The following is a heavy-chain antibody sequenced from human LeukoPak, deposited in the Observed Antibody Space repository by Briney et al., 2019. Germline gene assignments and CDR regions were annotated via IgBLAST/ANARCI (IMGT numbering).Heavy chain of an antibody. Sequence: PSETLSLTCTVSGGSISSYYWSRIRQPPGKGLEWIGYIYYSGSTNYNPSLKSRVTISVDTSKNQFSLKLSSVTAADTAVYYCARDLRGVLDYWGQGTLVTVSS. D-gene: IGHD3-10*01. CDR1: GGSISSYY. J-gene: IGHJ4*02. V-gene: IGHV4-59*01. CDR2: IYYSGST. CDR3: ARDLRGVLDY.